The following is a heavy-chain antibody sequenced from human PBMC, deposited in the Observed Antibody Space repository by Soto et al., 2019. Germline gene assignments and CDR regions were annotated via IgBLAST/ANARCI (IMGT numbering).Heavy chain of an antibody. CDR1: GYTFTSYY. V-gene: IGHV1-46*01. CDR2: INPSGGST. CDR3: ATEEGLRYHTPGFYYGMDV. Sequence: QVQLVQSGAEVKKPGASVKVSCKASGYTFTSYYMHWVRQAPGQGLEWMGIINPSGGSTGYAQKFQGRVTMARETSTSTVYMELSSLRSEDTAVYYCATEEGLRYHTPGFYYGMDVWGQGTTVTVSS. J-gene: IGHJ6*02. D-gene: IGHD3-9*01.